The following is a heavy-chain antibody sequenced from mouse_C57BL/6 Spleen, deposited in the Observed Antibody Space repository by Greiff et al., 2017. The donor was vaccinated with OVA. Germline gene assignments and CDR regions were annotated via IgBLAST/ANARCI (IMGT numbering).Heavy chain of an antibody. CDR2: INPNNGGT. Sequence: EVQLQQSGPELVKPGASVKISCKASGYTFTDYYMNWVKQSHGKSLEWIGDINPNNGGTSYNQKFKGKATLTVDKSSSTAYMELRSLTSEDSAVYYCARSYGYDVDAMDYWGQGTSVTVSS. D-gene: IGHD2-2*01. V-gene: IGHV1-26*01. CDR1: GYTFTDYY. J-gene: IGHJ4*01. CDR3: ARSYGYDVDAMDY.